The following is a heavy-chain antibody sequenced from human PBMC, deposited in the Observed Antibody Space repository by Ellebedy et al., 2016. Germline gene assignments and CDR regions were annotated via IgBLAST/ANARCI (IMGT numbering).Heavy chain of an antibody. CDR3: YYGHYSGY. V-gene: IGHV3-23*01. J-gene: IGHJ4*02. CDR2: MRGDGAKT. CDR1: GLTVSSFF. Sequence: GGSLRLXXAPSGLTVSSFFMGWVRQAPGKGLEWVSTMRGDGAKTHLADSVKGRFTMSRDIPKNTVYLQMNRLRAEDTAVYYCYYGHYSGYWGQGTLVTVSS. D-gene: IGHD4-17*01.